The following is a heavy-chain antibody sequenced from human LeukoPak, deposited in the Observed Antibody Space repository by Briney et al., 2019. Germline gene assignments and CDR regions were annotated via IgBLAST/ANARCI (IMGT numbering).Heavy chain of an antibody. CDR1: GFTFSSYW. CDR3: ASLSWLAYYFDY. D-gene: IGHD5-24*01. V-gene: IGHV3-7*01. J-gene: IGHJ4*02. Sequence: GGSLRLSCAASGFTFSSYWMSWVRQAPGKGLEWVANIKKDGSEKYYVDSVKGRFTISRDNAKTSLYLQMNSLRAEDTAVYYCASLSWLAYYFDYWGQGTLVTVSS. CDR2: IKKDGSEK.